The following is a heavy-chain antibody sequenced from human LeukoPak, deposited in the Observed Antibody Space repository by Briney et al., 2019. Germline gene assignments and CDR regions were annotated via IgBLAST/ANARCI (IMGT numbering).Heavy chain of an antibody. CDR3: ARSRLLWFGEAIGFDY. J-gene: IGHJ4*02. D-gene: IGHD3-10*01. V-gene: IGHV5-10-1*01. Sequence: GESLEIYRKGSGYSFTSYWISWVRQMPGKGLEWMGRIDPSDSYTNYSPSFQGHVTISADKSISTAYLQWSSLKASDTAMYYCARSRLLWFGEAIGFDYWGQGTLVTVSS. CDR2: IDPSDSYT. CDR1: GYSFTSYW.